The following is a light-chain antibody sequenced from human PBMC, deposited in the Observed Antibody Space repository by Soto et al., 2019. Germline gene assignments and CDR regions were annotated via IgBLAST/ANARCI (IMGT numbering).Light chain of an antibody. Sequence: EIVLTQSPGTLSLSPGERATLSCRASQSVSSIYLAWYQHKPGQAPRLLIYGASSMASGIPDRFSGSGSGTVFTLTISRLEPEDFAVYFCQQYGSSPRTFGQGTKLEIK. J-gene: IGKJ2*01. CDR1: QSVSSIY. V-gene: IGKV3-20*01. CDR2: GAS. CDR3: QQYGSSPRT.